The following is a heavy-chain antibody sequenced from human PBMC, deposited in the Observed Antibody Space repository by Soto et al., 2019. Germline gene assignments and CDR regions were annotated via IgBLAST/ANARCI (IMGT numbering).Heavy chain of an antibody. CDR1: GCTLSGST. CDR3: TRQHLDVPVASAIDY. J-gene: IGHJ4*02. CDR2: IPSKTNTYAT. V-gene: IGHV3-73*02. D-gene: IGHD6-19*01. Sequence: EVQLVESGGGLVQPGGSLKLSCAASGCTLSGSTIHWVRQTSGKGLEWVGRIPSKTNTYATAYAASVKGRFTISRDDSKNTAYLQMDSLKTEDTAVYYCTRQHLDVPVASAIDYWGQGTLVTVSS.